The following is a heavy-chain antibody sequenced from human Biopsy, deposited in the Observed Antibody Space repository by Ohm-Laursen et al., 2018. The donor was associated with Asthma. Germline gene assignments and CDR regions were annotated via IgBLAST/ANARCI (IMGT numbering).Heavy chain of an antibody. D-gene: IGHD3-9*01. V-gene: IGHV2-5*02. Sequence: TQTLTLTCPFSGFSLRTPCAGVGWIRQSPGTALEWLALIFLADYNLFRPSLKRRLTITKDPSKNQVVLTMTKMYPVDSGTYYCALSQDSGFDDHSPSWFDPWGQGTLVTVSS. CDR2: IFLADYN. CDR1: GFSLRTPCAG. CDR3: ALSQDSGFDDHSPSWFDP. J-gene: IGHJ5*02.